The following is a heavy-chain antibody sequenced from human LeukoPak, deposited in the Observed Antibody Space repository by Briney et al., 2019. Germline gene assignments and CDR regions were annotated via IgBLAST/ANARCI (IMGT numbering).Heavy chain of an antibody. CDR2: ISGGSSYT. J-gene: IGHJ4*02. CDR3: ASRGDTSGYYYFDY. Sequence: KPGGSLRLSCAASGFTFSDYYMTWIRQAPGKGLEWVSYISGGSSYTNYADSVKGRFTISRDNAKNSLYLQMNSLRAEDTAMYYCASRGDTSGYYYFDYWGQGTLVTVSS. D-gene: IGHD3-22*01. V-gene: IGHV3-11*03. CDR1: GFTFSDYY.